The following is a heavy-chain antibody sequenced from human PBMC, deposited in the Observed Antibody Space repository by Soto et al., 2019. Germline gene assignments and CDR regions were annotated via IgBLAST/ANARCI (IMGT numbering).Heavy chain of an antibody. J-gene: IGHJ4*02. CDR2: ISNDGSNK. CDR1: GFIFGDYA. Sequence: PGGSLRVSYAVAGFIFGDYAVYWVRQAPGKGPDWVAVISNDGSNKDYADSVKGRFTISRDNSKNTLYLQMNSLKVEDTAMYYCARGDIVVNGPFDFWGQGTLVTVSS. V-gene: IGHV3-30-3*01. D-gene: IGHD3-22*01. CDR3: ARGDIVVNGPFDF.